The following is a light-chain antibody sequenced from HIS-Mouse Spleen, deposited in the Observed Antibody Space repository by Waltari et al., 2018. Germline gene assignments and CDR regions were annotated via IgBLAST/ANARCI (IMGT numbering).Light chain of an antibody. CDR3: QQYNNWAWT. CDR2: GAS. Sequence: EIVMTQSPATLSVSPGERATLPCRASQCVSSNLAWYQQKPGQAPRLLIYGASTRATGIPARFSGSGSGTEFTLTISSMQSEDFAVYYCQQYNNWAWTFGQGTKVEIK. V-gene: IGKV3-15*01. CDR1: QCVSSN. J-gene: IGKJ1*01.